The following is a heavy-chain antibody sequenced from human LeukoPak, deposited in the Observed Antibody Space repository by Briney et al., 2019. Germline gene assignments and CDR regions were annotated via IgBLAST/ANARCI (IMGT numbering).Heavy chain of an antibody. J-gene: IGHJ2*01. D-gene: IGHD1-14*01. CDR1: GGSFSGYY. Sequence: SETLSLTCAVYGGSFSGYYWSWIRQPPGKGLEWIGEINHSGSTNYNPSLKSRVTMSVDTSKDQFSLKLSSVTAADTAVYYCARAPAGIDLWGRGTLVTVSS. CDR2: INHSGST. CDR3: ARAPAGIDL. V-gene: IGHV4-34*01.